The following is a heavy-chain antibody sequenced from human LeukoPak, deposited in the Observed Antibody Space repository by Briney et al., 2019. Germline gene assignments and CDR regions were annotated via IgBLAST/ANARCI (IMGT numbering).Heavy chain of an antibody. D-gene: IGHD1-26*01. J-gene: IGHJ4*02. CDR1: GGSIRSYY. CDR3: ARDIREVGATLYFDY. Sequence: SETLSLTCTVPGGSIRSYYWSWIRQTPGKGREWLGQIHHGVDPNYNPSLKSRVTISLDTARNQFSLKLTSVTAADTGVYYCARDIREVGATLYFDYWGQGTLVTVSS. CDR2: IHHGVDP. V-gene: IGHV4-59*01.